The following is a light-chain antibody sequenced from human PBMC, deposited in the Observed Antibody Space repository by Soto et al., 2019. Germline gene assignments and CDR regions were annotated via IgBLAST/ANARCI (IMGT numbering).Light chain of an antibody. J-gene: IGLJ1*01. V-gene: IGLV2-14*03. CDR3: SSYRAYRTLEV. Sequence: QSVLTQPDSVSASLGESSTISYTGTNTDIGGYNYVSWYQQHPGKAPKLVIYDVTSRPSGIPNRFSGSKSGFTASLTISGLQAEDDAHYFCSSYRAYRTLEVFGTGTKVTVL. CDR1: NTDIGGYNY. CDR2: DVT.